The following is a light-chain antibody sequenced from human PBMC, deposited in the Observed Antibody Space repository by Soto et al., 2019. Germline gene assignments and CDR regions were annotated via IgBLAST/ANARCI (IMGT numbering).Light chain of an antibody. CDR3: QQTHSTPKT. CDR2: AAS. CDR1: QTISNY. V-gene: IGKV1-39*01. J-gene: IGKJ1*01. Sequence: DIQMTKSPSSLSASVGDRVTITCRASQTISNYVNWYQQKPGKAPNLLIYAASSLQSGVPSRFSGGGSGTDFTLTISSLRPEDFATYYCQQTHSTPKTFGQGTKVDI.